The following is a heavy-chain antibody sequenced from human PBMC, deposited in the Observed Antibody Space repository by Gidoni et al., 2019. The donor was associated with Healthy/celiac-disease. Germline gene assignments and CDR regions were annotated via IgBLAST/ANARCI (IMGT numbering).Heavy chain of an antibody. D-gene: IGHD3-3*01. V-gene: IGHV4-34*01. Sequence: QVQLQQWGAGLLKPSETLSLTCAVYGGSFSGYDWSWIRQPPGKGLEWIGEINHSGSTNYNPSLKSRVTISVDTSKNQFSLKLSSVTAADTAVYYCARASRSRGGFDYWGQGTLVTVSS. CDR3: ARASRSRGGFDY. CDR1: GGSFSGYD. CDR2: INHSGST. J-gene: IGHJ4*02.